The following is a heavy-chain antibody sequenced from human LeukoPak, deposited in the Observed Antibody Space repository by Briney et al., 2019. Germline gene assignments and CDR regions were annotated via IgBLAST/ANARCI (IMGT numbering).Heavy chain of an antibody. CDR3: ARVRYCSSTSCYTFDY. Sequence: SVKVSXKASGGTFSSYTISWVRQAPGQGLEWMGRIIPILGIANYAQKFQGRVTITADKSTSTDYMELSSLRSEDTAVYYCARVRYCSSTSCYTFDYWGQGTLVTVSS. D-gene: IGHD2-2*02. CDR1: GGTFSSYT. CDR2: IIPILGIA. J-gene: IGHJ4*02. V-gene: IGHV1-69*02.